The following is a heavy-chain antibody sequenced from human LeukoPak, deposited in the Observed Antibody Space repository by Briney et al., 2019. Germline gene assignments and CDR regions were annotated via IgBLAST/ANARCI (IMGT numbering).Heavy chain of an antibody. J-gene: IGHJ6*02. CDR1: GGSISSYY. CDR3: ARDRKYCSSTSCHYYGMDV. CDR2: IYYSGST. D-gene: IGHD2-2*01. Sequence: SETLSLTCTVSGGSISSYYWSWIRQPPGKGLGWIGYIYYSGSTNYNPSLKSRVTISVDTSKNQFSLKLSSVTAADTAVYYCARDRKYCSSTSCHYYGMDVWGQGTTVTVSS. V-gene: IGHV4-59*01.